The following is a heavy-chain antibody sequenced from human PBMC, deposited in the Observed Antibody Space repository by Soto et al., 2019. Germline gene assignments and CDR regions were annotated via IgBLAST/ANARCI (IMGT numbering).Heavy chain of an antibody. D-gene: IGHD2-15*01. CDR3: ARLGASGRTSPAFYYNALDV. CDR1: GYNFASYW. Sequence: GESLKISCKDSGYNFASYWIGWVRQMPGKGLEWMGSIYPRDSDTRYSPSFQGQVTISADKSISTAYLQWSSLKASDTAMYYCARLGASGRTSPAFYYNALDVWGKGTKVTVPQ. J-gene: IGHJ6*04. V-gene: IGHV5-51*01. CDR2: IYPRDSDT.